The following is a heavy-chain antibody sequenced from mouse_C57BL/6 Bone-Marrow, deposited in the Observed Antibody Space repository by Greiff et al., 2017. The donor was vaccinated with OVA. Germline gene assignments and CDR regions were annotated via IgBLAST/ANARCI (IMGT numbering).Heavy chain of an antibody. CDR2: IRSKSNNYAT. CDR1: GFSFNTYA. Sequence: GGGLVQPKGSLKLSCAASGFSFNTYAMNWVRQAPGKGLEWVARIRSKSNNYATYYADSVKDRFTISRDDSESMLYLQMNNVKTEDTAMYYCGRHRGWDGAMDYWGQGTSVTVSS. V-gene: IGHV10-1*01. D-gene: IGHD4-1*01. J-gene: IGHJ4*01. CDR3: GRHRGWDGAMDY.